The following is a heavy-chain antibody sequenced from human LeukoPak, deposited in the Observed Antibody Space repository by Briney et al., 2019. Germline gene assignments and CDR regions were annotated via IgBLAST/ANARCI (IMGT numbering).Heavy chain of an antibody. V-gene: IGHV3-33*08. D-gene: IGHD2-21*01. CDR3: VRELPPVVQYYFDH. Sequence: QPGGSLILSCAASEFTFSVYWMHWVRQAPGKGLEWVAVIWYDGSNIYYADSVKGRFTISRDNSRNTLYLQMNSLRAEDTAVYYCVRELPPVVQYYFDHWGPGTLVTVSS. CDR2: IWYDGSNI. CDR1: EFTFSVYW. J-gene: IGHJ4*02.